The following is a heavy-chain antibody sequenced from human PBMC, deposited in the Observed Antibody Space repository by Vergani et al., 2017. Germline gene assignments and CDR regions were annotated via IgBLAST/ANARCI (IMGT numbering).Heavy chain of an antibody. D-gene: IGHD3-9*01. J-gene: IGHJ4*02. CDR3: ARGYYGILTGYRY. CDR1: GYTFSNYY. CDR2: INPSGGHT. Sequence: QVQVVQSGAEVKKSGASVKVSCKTSGYTFSNYYMHWVRQAPGQGLEWMGIINPSGGHTNYAQKFQGRVTMTRDTSTSTVYMELSSLRSEDTARYYCARGYYGILTGYRYWVQGTLVTVSA. V-gene: IGHV1-46*03.